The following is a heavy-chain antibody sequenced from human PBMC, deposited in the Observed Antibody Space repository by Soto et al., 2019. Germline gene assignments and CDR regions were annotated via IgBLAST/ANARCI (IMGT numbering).Heavy chain of an antibody. Sequence: GGSLRLSCAASGFTFSSYWMHWVRQAPGKGLLWVSRINRDGSTTDYADSVKGRITISRDNARNTLYLQMDSLRAEDTAVYYCARACRLYGMGGYYGMDVWGQGITVSVSS. CDR3: ARACRLYGMGGYYGMDV. J-gene: IGHJ6*02. V-gene: IGHV3-74*01. CDR1: GFTFSSYW. D-gene: IGHD2-8*01. CDR2: INRDGSTT.